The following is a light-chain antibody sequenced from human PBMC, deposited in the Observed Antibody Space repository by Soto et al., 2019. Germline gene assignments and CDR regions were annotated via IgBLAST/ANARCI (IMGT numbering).Light chain of an antibody. CDR3: CSYISTSTYV. V-gene: IGLV2-14*01. Sequence: LAQLVSVAGSPSGSITISSSPTSMGVGDSNCVSWYQQHPGKAPKPTIYEVSMRPSRASSRSAGSKCGNTASLTISGLRAEDEDDYYCCSYISTSTYVFGTETNVTVL. CDR1: SMGVGDSNC. CDR2: EVS. J-gene: IGLJ1*01.